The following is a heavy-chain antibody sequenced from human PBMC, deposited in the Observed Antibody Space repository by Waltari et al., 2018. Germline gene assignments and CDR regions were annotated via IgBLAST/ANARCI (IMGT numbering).Heavy chain of an antibody. CDR3: AKRGGTGPAAVSVIHCDY. V-gene: IGHV3-23*01. CDR1: GFNFITYA. CDR2: NISSGSNA. Sequence: EVQLLESVGGLVQPGGSLRISFAGYGFNFITYAIYLVRLGPGKGREWNTSNISSGSNAYNPQSVRGRFTITRDNSTNPLYLEMDSLGVEDTATDYCAKRGGTGPAAVSVIHCDYLGQGTLVTVSS. J-gene: IGHJ4*02. D-gene: IGHD2-21*01.